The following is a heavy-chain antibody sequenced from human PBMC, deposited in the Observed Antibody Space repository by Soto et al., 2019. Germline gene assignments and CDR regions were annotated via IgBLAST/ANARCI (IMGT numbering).Heavy chain of an antibody. CDR1: GGSFSGYY. CDR3: AEGGAAAGPDY. D-gene: IGHD6-13*01. CDR2: INHSGST. Sequence: SETLSLTCAVYGGSFSGYYWSWIRQPPGKGLEWIGEINHSGSTNYNPSLKSRVTISVDTSKNQFSLKLSSVTAADTAVYYCAEGGAAAGPDYWGQGTLVTVSS. J-gene: IGHJ4*02. V-gene: IGHV4-34*01.